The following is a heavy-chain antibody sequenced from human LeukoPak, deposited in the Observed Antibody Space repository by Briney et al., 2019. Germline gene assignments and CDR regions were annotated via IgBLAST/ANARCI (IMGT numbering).Heavy chain of an antibody. CDR3: AKDPYSSSLTNWFDP. V-gene: IGHV3-33*06. D-gene: IGHD6-13*01. CDR1: GFTFSNYG. Sequence: SGGSLRLSCAASGFTFSNYGMHWVRQAPGKGLEWVAVIWYDGSNKYYADSVKGRFTISRDNSKNTLYLQMNSLRAEDTAVYYCAKDPYSSSLTNWFDPWGQGTLVTVSS. CDR2: IWYDGSNK. J-gene: IGHJ5*02.